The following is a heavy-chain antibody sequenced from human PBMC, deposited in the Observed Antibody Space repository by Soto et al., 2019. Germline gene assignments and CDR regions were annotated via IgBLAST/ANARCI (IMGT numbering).Heavy chain of an antibody. CDR1: GGFVTSGSYY. D-gene: IGHD1-1*01. J-gene: IGHJ3*02. CDR2: MSHSGGT. V-gene: IGHV4-34*01. CDR3: ARVERGTATTVVDAFDI. Sequence: QVQLQQWGAGLLKPSETLSLTCAVYGGFVTSGSYYWSWIRQPPGKGLEWIGEMSHSGGTHFNPSLKSRVTRSVDTSKNQFTLKMSSVTAADTALYYCARVERGTATTVVDAFDIWGPRTMVTVSS.